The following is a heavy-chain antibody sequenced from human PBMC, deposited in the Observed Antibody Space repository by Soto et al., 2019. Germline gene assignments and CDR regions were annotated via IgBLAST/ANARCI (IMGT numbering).Heavy chain of an antibody. Sequence: GGSLRLSCAASGFTFSNYGRQWVRQAPGKGLEWVPVVSYDGNVKFYADSVKGRFTISRDNSKKTLYLQMNSLRTEDTAIYYCAKERTAKAAAEFDYWGQGT. CDR3: AKERTAKAAAEFDY. CDR1: GFTFSNYG. V-gene: IGHV3-30*18. CDR2: VSYDGNVK. D-gene: IGHD6-25*01. J-gene: IGHJ4*02.